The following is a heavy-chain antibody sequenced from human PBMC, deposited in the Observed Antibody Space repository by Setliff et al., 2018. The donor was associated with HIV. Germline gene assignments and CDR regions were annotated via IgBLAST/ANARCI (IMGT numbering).Heavy chain of an antibody. V-gene: IGHV4-34*01. Sequence: ETLSLSCAVYGGSFSAYYWSWIRQPPGKGLEWIGEINHSGSTNYNPSLKTRVTISLDTSKTHFFLNLTSVTDADTAVYFCTREGRGDPAMATTRIDYWGQGKLVTVSS. CDR1: GGSFSAYY. D-gene: IGHD1-1*01. CDR3: TREGRGDPAMATTRIDY. J-gene: IGHJ4*02. CDR2: INHSGST.